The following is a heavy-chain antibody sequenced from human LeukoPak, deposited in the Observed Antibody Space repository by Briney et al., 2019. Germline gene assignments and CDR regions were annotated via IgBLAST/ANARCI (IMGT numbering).Heavy chain of an antibody. D-gene: IGHD3-9*01. CDR2: IYTTGST. J-gene: IGHJ4*02. CDR3: ARDFDWLFDY. Sequence: ASETLSLTCTVSDGSISSYSWSWIRQPAGKGLEWIGHIYTTGSTNYNPSLKSRVTMSVDTSKNQFSLRLSSVTAADTAVYYCARDFDWLFDYWGQGTLVTVSS. CDR1: DGSISSYS. V-gene: IGHV4-4*07.